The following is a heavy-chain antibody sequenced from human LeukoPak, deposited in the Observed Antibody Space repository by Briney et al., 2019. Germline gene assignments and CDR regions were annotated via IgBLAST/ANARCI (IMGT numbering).Heavy chain of an antibody. CDR2: ISGSSSYI. CDR3: ARGSSNVAARNNWFDP. Sequence: GGSLRLSCVVSGFSFSDSYMTWIRQTPGKGLEWVSSISGSSSYIYYTDSVKGRFTVSRDNAKNSLFLQMNSLRVEDTAVYYCARGSSNVAARNNWFDPWGQGTLVTVSS. J-gene: IGHJ5*02. D-gene: IGHD6-6*01. CDR1: GFSFSDSY. V-gene: IGHV3-11*06.